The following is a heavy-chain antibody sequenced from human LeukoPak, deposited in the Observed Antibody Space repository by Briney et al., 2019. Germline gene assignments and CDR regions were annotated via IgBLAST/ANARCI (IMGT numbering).Heavy chain of an antibody. J-gene: IGHJ4*02. Sequence: PGGSLRLSCAASGFTFSSYWMSWVRQAPGKGLEWVAHIKQDGSEEYYVDSVKGRFTISRDNAKNSLYLQMNSLRAEDTAVYYCARDTQYYYYDSSGYCDYWGQGTLVTVSS. CDR3: ARDTQYYYYDSSGYCDY. CDR1: GFTFSSYW. D-gene: IGHD3-22*01. V-gene: IGHV3-7*01. CDR2: IKQDGSEE.